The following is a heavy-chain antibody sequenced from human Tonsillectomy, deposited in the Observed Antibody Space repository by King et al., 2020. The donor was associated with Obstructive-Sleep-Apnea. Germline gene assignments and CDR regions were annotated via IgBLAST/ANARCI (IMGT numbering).Heavy chain of an antibody. J-gene: IGHJ4*02. V-gene: IGHV3-30*02. CDR3: AKDHSGWYFDY. CDR2: IRYDGSNK. CDR1: GFTFSSYG. D-gene: IGHD5-12*01. Sequence: VQLVESGGGVVQPGRSLRLSCAASGFTFSSYGMHWVRQAPGKGLEWVAFIRYDGSNKYYADSVKGRFTLSRDNSKNTLYLQMNSLRAEDTAVYYCAKDHSGWYFDYWGQGTLVTVSS.